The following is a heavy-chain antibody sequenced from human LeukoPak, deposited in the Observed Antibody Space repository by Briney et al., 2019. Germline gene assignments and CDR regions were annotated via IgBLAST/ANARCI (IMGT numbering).Heavy chain of an antibody. CDR3: ARDFSQYTGY. J-gene: IGHJ4*02. Sequence: ASVKVSCKASGYSXTDYYIHGVRQAPGQGLEWMGWIFPNTGGTKFAQKFQGRFTMTRDTSISTAYMELSSLRSDDTAIYYCARDFSQYTGYWGQGTLVTVSS. V-gene: IGHV1-2*02. CDR1: GYSXTDYY. D-gene: IGHD2-2*02. CDR2: IFPNTGGT.